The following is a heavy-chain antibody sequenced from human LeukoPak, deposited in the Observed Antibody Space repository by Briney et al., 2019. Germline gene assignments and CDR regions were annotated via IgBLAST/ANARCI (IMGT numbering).Heavy chain of an antibody. D-gene: IGHD2-2*01. Sequence: PGGSLRLSCALSGFTLSSYAMHWVRQAQGEGLEWVAAISNDGRKKYYADSVKGRFTISRDSCMNTLYMEMNSCRAEDTAVYYCGRGGSRGEIDYWGQGTLVTVSS. CDR1: GFTLSSYA. CDR2: ISNDGRKK. CDR3: GRGGSRGEIDY. J-gene: IGHJ4*02. V-gene: IGHV3-30*04.